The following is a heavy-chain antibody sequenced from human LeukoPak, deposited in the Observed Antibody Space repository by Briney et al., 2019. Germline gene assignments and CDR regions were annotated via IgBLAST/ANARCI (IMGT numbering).Heavy chain of an antibody. J-gene: IGHJ4*02. CDR2: IYTSGST. CDR3: ARENDVEMATKYYFDY. CDR1: GGSISSGSYY. Sequence: PSQTLSLTCTVSGGSISSGSYYCSWIRQPAGKGLEWIGRIYTSGSTNYNPSLKSRVTISVDTSKNQFSLKLSSVTAADTAVYYCARENDVEMATKYYFDYWGQGTLVTVSS. D-gene: IGHD5-24*01. V-gene: IGHV4-61*02.